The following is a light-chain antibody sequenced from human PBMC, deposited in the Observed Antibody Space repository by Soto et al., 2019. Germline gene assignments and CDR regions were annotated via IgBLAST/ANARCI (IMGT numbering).Light chain of an antibody. Sequence: DIVMTQSPLSLPVTPGEPASISCRSSQNLLHTNGYNYLDWYLQKPGQSPQLLIYLGSNRASGVPDRFSGSGSGTDFTLKISRVEAADVGVYYCMQSLQTPLTFGGGTKVEIK. J-gene: IGKJ4*01. V-gene: IGKV2-28*01. CDR3: MQSLQTPLT. CDR2: LGS. CDR1: QNLLHTNGYNY.